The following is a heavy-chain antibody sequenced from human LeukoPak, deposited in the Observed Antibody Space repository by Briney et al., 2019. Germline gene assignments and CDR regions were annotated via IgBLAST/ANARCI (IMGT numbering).Heavy chain of an antibody. V-gene: IGHV1-2*02. CDR2: INPNSGGT. CDR1: GYTFTGYY. CDR3: ARSQRGYSYGRLDY. J-gene: IGHJ4*02. Sequence: ASVKVSCKASGYTFTGYYMHWVRQAPGQGLEWVGWINPNSGGTNYAQKFQGRVTMTRDTSISTAYMELSRLRSDDTAVYYCARSQRGYSYGRLDYWGQGTLVTVSS. D-gene: IGHD5-18*01.